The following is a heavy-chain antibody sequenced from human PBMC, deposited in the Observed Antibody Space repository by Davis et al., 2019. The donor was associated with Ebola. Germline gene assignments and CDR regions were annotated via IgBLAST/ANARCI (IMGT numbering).Heavy chain of an antibody. CDR3: ARGTWEGTHVGIIAIPTPPHY. V-gene: IGHV1-2*02. D-gene: IGHD2/OR15-2a*01. CDR1: GYTFTGYY. CDR2: INPNSGGT. Sequence: ASVKVSCKASGYTFTGYYMHWVRQAPGQGLEWMGWINPNSGGTNYTQKFQGRVTMTRDTSLSTAYMELSRLTSDDTAVYYCARGTWEGTHVGIIAIPTPPHYWGQGTLVTVSS. J-gene: IGHJ4*02.